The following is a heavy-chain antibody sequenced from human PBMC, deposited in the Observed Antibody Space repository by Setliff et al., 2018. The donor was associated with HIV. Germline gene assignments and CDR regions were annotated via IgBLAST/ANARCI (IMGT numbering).Heavy chain of an antibody. CDR1: GGSISSQY. J-gene: IGHJ4*02. D-gene: IGHD2-2*01. CDR3: ARLRVSSSSQTFDH. V-gene: IGHV4-59*11. Sequence: SETLSLTCTVSGGSISSQYWSWIRQPQGKGLEWIGYIYYTGTTHYNPSLKSRVAMSVDTSKNQFSLDLTSVTPADTAVYYCARLRVSSSSQTFDHWGQGMQVTVSS. CDR2: IYYTGTT.